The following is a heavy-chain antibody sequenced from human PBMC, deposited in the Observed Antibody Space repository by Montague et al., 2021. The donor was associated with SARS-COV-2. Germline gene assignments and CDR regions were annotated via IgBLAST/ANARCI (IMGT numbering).Heavy chain of an antibody. Sequence: SLRLSCPASGFTFSSYWMHWVRQAPGKGLVWVSRINSDGSSTSYADSVKGRFTISRDNAKNTLYLQMNNLRAEDTAVYYCARVLYYYGRFDYWGQGTLVTVSS. D-gene: IGHD3-10*01. J-gene: IGHJ4*02. CDR2: INSDGSST. CDR1: GFTFSSYW. V-gene: IGHV3-74*01. CDR3: ARVLYYYGRFDY.